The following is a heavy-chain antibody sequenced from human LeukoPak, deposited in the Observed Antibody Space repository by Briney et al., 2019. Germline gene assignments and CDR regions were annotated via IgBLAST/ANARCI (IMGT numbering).Heavy chain of an antibody. Sequence: QSGGSLRLSCAASGFTFSNYGIHWVRQAPGKGLEWVAFIRYDGSNKYYADSVKGRFTISRDNSKNTLYLQMNSLRAEDTAVYYCAKSQGVIIDYYYYMDVWGKGTTVTVSS. CDR2: IRYDGSNK. V-gene: IGHV3-30*02. CDR1: GFTFSNYG. J-gene: IGHJ6*03. CDR3: AKSQGVIIDYYYYMDV. D-gene: IGHD3-10*01.